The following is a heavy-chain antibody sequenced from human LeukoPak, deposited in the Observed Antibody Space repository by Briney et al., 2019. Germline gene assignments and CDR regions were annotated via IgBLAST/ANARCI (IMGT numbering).Heavy chain of an antibody. V-gene: IGHV4-39*01. CDR2: IYYSGST. CDR3: ARLNYYYGMDV. CDR1: GGSISSSSYH. Sequence: SETLSLTCTVSGGSISSSSYHWGWIRQPPGKGLEWIGSIYYSGSTYYNPSLKSRVTVSVDTSKNQFSLKLSSVTAADTAVYYCARLNYYYGMDVWGQGTAVTVSS. J-gene: IGHJ6*02.